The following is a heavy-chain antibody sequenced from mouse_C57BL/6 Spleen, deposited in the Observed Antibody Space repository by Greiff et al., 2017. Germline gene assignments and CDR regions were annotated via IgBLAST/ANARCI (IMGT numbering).Heavy chain of an antibody. D-gene: IGHD2-5*01. CDR2: INPNNGGT. V-gene: IGHV1-26*01. CDR1: GYTFTDYY. J-gene: IGHJ4*01. CDR3: ARSSAYYSNLYAMDY. Sequence: EVQLQQSGPELVKPGASVKISCKASGYTFTDYYMNWVKQSHGKSLEWIGDINPNNGGTSYNQKFKGKATLTVDKSSRTAYMELRSLTSEDSAVYYCARSSAYYSNLYAMDYWCQGTSVTVSS.